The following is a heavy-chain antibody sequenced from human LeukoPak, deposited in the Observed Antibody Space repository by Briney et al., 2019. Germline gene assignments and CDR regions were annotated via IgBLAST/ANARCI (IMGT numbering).Heavy chain of an antibody. J-gene: IGHJ4*02. D-gene: IGHD6-19*01. CDR3: ARSKSYSSGWTDFDC. CDR1: GSTFSSHD. Sequence: PGGSLRLSCAASGSTFSSHDMHWVRQPTGKGLEWVSVIGTAGNTYYTDSVKGRFTISRENAKNSLYLQMDNLRAEDTAVYYCARSKSYSSGWTDFDCWGQGTLVTVSS. V-gene: IGHV3-13*01. CDR2: IGTAGNT.